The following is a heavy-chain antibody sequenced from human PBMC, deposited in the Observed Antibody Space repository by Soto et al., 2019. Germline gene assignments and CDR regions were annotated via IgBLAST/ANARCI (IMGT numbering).Heavy chain of an antibody. J-gene: IGHJ5*02. CDR3: AKAGGVGIAVAETWFDP. V-gene: IGHV3-23*01. Sequence: EVQLLESGGGLVQPGGSLRLSCAASGFTFSSYAMSWVRQAPGKGLEWVSAISGSGGSTYYADSVKGRFTISRDNSKNTLYLQMNSLRAEDTAVYYCAKAGGVGIAVAETWFDPWGQGTLVTVSS. CDR1: GFTFSSYA. CDR2: ISGSGGST. D-gene: IGHD6-19*01.